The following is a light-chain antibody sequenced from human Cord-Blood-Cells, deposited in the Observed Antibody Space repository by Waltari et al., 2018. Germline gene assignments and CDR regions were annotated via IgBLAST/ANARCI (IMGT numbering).Light chain of an antibody. J-gene: IGKJ1*01. CDR3: QQYNNWPLT. CDR2: GAS. CDR1: QSVSSN. V-gene: IGKV3-15*01. Sequence: EIVITQSPATLSVSPGERAPLSCRASQSVSSNLAWYQQKPGQAPRLLIYGASTRATGIPARFSGSGSGTEFTLTISSLQSEDFAVYYCQQYNNWPLTFGQGTKVEIK.